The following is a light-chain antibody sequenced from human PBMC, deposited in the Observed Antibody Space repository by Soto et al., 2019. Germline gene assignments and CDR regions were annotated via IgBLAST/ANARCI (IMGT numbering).Light chain of an antibody. Sequence: EIVLTQSPGTLSLSPGERATLSCRASQSVSSSYLAWYQQKPGQAPRLLVYAASSGATGIPDRFSGSGSGTDFTLTISRLEPEDFAVYYCQQYGSSLFTFGPGTKVDIK. CDR3: QQYGSSLFT. V-gene: IGKV3-20*01. J-gene: IGKJ3*01. CDR2: AAS. CDR1: QSVSSSY.